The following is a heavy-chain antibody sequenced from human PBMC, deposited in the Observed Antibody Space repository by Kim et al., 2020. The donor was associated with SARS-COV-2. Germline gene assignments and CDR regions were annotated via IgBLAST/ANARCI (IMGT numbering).Heavy chain of an antibody. CDR2: IYYSGST. D-gene: IGHD3-22*01. J-gene: IGHJ4*02. V-gene: IGHV4-31*03. CDR1: GGSISSGGYY. CDR3: ARVAYYYDSSGSQYYFDY. Sequence: SETLSLTCTVSGGSISSGGYYWSWIRQHPGKGLEWIGYIYYSGSTYYNPSLKSRVTISVDTSKNQFSLKLSSVTAADTAVYYCARVAYYYDSSGSQYYFDYWGQGTLVTVSS.